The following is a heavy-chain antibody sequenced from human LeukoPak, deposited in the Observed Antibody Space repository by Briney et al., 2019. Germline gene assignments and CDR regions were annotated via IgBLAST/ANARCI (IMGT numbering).Heavy chain of an antibody. D-gene: IGHD3-22*01. Sequence: GGSLRLSCAASGFTFSSYSMNWVRQAPGKGLEWVSYISSSSSTIYYADSVKGRFTISRDNAKNSLYLQMNSLRAEDTAVYYCASGDSSGYYSVDYWGQGTLVTVSS. CDR3: ASGDSSGYYSVDY. J-gene: IGHJ4*02. V-gene: IGHV3-48*04. CDR2: ISSSSSTI. CDR1: GFTFSSYS.